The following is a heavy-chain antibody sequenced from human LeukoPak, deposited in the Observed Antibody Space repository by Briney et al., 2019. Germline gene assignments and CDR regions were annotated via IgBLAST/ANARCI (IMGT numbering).Heavy chain of an antibody. D-gene: IGHD3-10*01. CDR1: GFTFDDYA. J-gene: IGHJ6*03. Sequence: GGSLRLSCAASGFTFDDYAMHWVRQAPGKGLEWVSGISWNSGSIGYADSVKGRFTISRDNAKNSLYLQMNSLRAEDMALYYCAKGGGGYSYYYYMDVSSKGTTVTVSS. V-gene: IGHV3-9*03. CDR3: AKGGGGYSYYYYMDV. CDR2: ISWNSGSI.